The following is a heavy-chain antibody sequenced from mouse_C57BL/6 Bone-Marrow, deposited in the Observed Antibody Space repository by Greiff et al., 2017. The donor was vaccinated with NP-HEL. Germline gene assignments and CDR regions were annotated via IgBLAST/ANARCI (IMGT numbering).Heavy chain of an antibody. CDR3: ARYTSLLRFYYAMDY. CDR1: GYTFTSYW. D-gene: IGHD1-1*01. V-gene: IGHV1-7*01. J-gene: IGHJ4*01. CDR2: INPSSGYT. Sequence: QVHVKQSGAELAKPGASVKLSCKASGYTFTSYWMHWVKQRPGQGLEWIGYINPSSGYTKYNQKFKDKATLTADKSSSTAYMQLSSLTYEDSAVYYCARYTSLLRFYYAMDYWGQGTSVTVSS.